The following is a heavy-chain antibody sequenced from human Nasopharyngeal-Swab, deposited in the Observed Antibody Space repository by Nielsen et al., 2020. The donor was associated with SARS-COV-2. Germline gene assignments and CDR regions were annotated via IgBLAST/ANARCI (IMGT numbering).Heavy chain of an antibody. CDR1: GYSFTSYW. J-gene: IGHJ2*01. CDR2: IYPGDSDT. D-gene: IGHD3-22*01. V-gene: IGHV5-51*01. CDR3: ARRLKDYNYYDSSGPDWYFDL. Sequence: GGSLKISCKGSGYSFTSYWIGWVRQMPGKGLEWMGIIYPGDSDTRYSPSFQGQVTISADKSISTAYLQWSSLKASDTAMYYCARRLKDYNYYDSSGPDWYFDLWGRGTLVTVSS.